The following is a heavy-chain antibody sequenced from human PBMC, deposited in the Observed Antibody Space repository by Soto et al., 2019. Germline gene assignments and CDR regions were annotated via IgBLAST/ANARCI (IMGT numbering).Heavy chain of an antibody. CDR1: GLSFSTSG. D-gene: IGHD2-2*01. CDR2: ISNHGYTT. V-gene: IGHV3-23*01. Sequence: LRLSCAASGLSFSTSGMSWVRQPPGKGLEWVSSISNHGYTTYYTDSVKGRFSTSRDNSRDTLYLQMNSLRAEDTAVYYCARGAQTSPIDYWGQGTLVTVSS. J-gene: IGHJ4*02. CDR3: ARGAQTSPIDY.